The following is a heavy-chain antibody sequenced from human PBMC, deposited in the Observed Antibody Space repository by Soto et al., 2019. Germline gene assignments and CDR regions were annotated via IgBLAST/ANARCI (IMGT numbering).Heavy chain of an antibody. CDR1: GGSFSGYY. CDR3: ARVELWFGELAFDP. V-gene: IGHV4-34*01. CDR2: INHSGST. Sequence: SETLSLTCAVYGGSFSGYYWSWIRQPPGKGLEWIGEINHSGSTNYNPSLKSRVTISVDTSKNQFSLKLSSVTAADTAVYYCARVELWFGELAFDPWGQGTLVTVSS. J-gene: IGHJ5*02. D-gene: IGHD3-10*01.